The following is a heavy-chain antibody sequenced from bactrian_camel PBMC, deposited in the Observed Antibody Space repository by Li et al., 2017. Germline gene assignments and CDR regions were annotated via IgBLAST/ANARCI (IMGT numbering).Heavy chain of an antibody. D-gene: IGHD5*01. V-gene: IGHV3S40*01. CDR1: GFTFSSYA. J-gene: IGHJ7*01. Sequence: VQLVESGGGLVQPGGSLRLSCAASGFTFSSYALSWVRQAPGKGLEWVSTVNRAGTTTYYAGSVKGRFTISRHNAKNTVYLQLNSLKTEDMGMYYCAKPYYGAMDYWGKGTQVTVS. CDR2: VNRAGTTT.